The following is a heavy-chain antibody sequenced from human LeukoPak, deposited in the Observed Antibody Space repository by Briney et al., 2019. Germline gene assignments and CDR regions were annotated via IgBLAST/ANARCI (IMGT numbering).Heavy chain of an antibody. Sequence: GGSLRLSCAASRFTFSRYAMNWVRQAPGKGLVWVSRIASDGSSTTYADSVKGRFSISRDNAKNTLYLQMNSLRVEDTAVYYCARGRPHGNDYWGQGTLVTVSS. CDR2: IASDGSST. D-gene: IGHD4-23*01. CDR3: ARGRPHGNDY. V-gene: IGHV3-74*01. J-gene: IGHJ4*02. CDR1: RFTFSRYA.